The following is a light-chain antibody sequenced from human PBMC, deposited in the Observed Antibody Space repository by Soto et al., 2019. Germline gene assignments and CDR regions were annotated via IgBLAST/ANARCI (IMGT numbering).Light chain of an antibody. V-gene: IGKV1-8*01. CDR1: QGISSY. CDR2: AAS. CDR3: QQYYSYPRT. J-gene: IGKJ1*01. Sequence: ITMSQSPSSVSASVGDRVTITCRASQGISSYLAWYQQKPGKAPKLLIYAASTLQSGVPSRFSGSGSGTDFTLTISCLQSEDFATYYCQQYYSYPRTFGQGTKVDIK.